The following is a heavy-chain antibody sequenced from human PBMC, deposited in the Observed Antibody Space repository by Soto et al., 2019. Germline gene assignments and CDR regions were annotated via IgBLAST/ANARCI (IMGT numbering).Heavy chain of an antibody. CDR2: IYYSGSP. J-gene: IGHJ4*02. CDR1: GASISSYH. CDR3: ARGGSYYDY. D-gene: IGHD1-26*01. Sequence: QVQLQESGPGLVRPSETLSLTCTVSGASISSYHWTWIRQPPGKGLEWIAYIYYSGSPNYNPSLKXRXTXXIDTSKQQISLKLSPVTAADTAVYYCARGGSYYDYWGQGTLVTVSS. V-gene: IGHV4-59*01.